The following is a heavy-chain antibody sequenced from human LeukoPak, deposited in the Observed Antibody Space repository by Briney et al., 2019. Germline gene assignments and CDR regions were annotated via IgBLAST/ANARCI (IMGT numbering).Heavy chain of an antibody. CDR3: ARDPRYCSSTSCEKGDY. J-gene: IGHJ4*02. CDR2: IIPILDIA. D-gene: IGHD2-2*01. V-gene: IGHV1-69*04. CDR1: GGTFSSYA. Sequence: KISCKGSGGTFSSYAISWVRQAPGQGLEWMGRIIPILDIANYAQKFQGRVTITADKSTSTAYVELSSLRSEDTAVYYCARDPRYCSSTSCEKGDYWGQGTLVTVSS.